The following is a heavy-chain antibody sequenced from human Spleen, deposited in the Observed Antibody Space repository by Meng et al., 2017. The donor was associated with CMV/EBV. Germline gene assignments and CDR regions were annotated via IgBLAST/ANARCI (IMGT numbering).Heavy chain of an antibody. Sequence: GDSVSSNSAAWNWLRQSPSRGLEWLGRTYYRSKWYNDYAVSVKSRITINPDTSKNQFSLQLNSVTPEDTAVYYCAGSSSSWLTCFDYWGQGTLVTVSS. J-gene: IGHJ4*02. D-gene: IGHD6-13*01. CDR2: TYYRSKWYN. CDR3: AGSSSSWLTCFDY. V-gene: IGHV6-1*01. CDR1: GDSVSSNSAA.